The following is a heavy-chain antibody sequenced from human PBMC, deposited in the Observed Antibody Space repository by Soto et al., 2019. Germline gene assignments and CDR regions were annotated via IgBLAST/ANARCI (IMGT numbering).Heavy chain of an antibody. D-gene: IGHD3-22*01. Sequence: RASVKVSCKASGGTFSSYAISWVRQAPGQGLEWMGGIIPIFGTANYAQKFQGRVTITADESTSTAYMELSSPRSEDTAVYYCARGGSYYSSGYPDYWGQGTLVTVSS. J-gene: IGHJ4*02. V-gene: IGHV1-69*13. CDR3: ARGGSYYSSGYPDY. CDR1: GGTFSSYA. CDR2: IIPIFGTA.